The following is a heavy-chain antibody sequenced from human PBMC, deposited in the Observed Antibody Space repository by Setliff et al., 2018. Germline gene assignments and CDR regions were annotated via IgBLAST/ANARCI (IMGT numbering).Heavy chain of an antibody. CDR3: AKEGMRYWGSPGYMDV. J-gene: IGHJ6*03. V-gene: IGHV3-23*01. Sequence: GGSLRLSCAASGLTFNSYAMSWVRQAPGKGLEWVSTVSVSGDNTYYTDSVKGRFTISRDNSKNTVSLQMNSLRVEDTAVYYCAKEGMRYWGSPGYMDVWGQGTTVTVSS. CDR1: GLTFNSYA. CDR2: VSVSGDNT. D-gene: IGHD7-27*01.